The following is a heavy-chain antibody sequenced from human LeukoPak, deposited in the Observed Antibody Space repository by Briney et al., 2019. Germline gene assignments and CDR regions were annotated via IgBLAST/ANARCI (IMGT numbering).Heavy chain of an antibody. CDR1: GYTFTGYY. CDR3: ASEGYCSSTSCPSDAFDI. V-gene: IGHV1-2*02. CDR2: INPNSGGT. J-gene: IGHJ3*02. D-gene: IGHD2-2*01. Sequence: ASVKVSCKASGYTFTGYYMHWVRQAPGQGLEWMGWINPNSGGTNYAQKFQGRVTMTRDTSISTAYMELSRLRSDDTAVYYCASEGYCSSTSCPSDAFDIWGQGTMVTVSS.